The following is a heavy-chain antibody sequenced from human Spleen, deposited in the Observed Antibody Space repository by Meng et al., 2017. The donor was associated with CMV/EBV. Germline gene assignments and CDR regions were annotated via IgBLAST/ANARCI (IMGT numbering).Heavy chain of an antibody. CDR2: IYSGGST. D-gene: IGHD3-3*01. Sequence: GGSLRLSCAASGFTVSSNYMSWVRQAPGKGLEWVSVIYSGGSTYYADSVKGRFTISRDNSKNTLYLQMNSLRAEDTAVYYCAKEKIFGVVIWADGFDIWGQGTMVTVSS. CDR3: AKEKIFGVVIWADGFDI. J-gene: IGHJ3*02. V-gene: IGHV3-53*05. CDR1: GFTVSSNY.